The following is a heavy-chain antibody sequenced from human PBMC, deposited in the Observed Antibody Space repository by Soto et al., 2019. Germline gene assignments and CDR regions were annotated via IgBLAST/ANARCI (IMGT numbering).Heavy chain of an antibody. D-gene: IGHD2-21*02. CDR1: GGTFSSYA. J-gene: IGHJ3*02. V-gene: IGHV1-69*01. Sequence: QVQLVQSGAEVKKPGSSVKVSCKASGGTFSSYAISWVRQAPGQGLEWMGGSIPIFGTANYAQKFQGRVTITADESTSTAYMELSSLRSEDTAVYYCARETYCGGDCYTYGAFDIWGQGTMVTVSS. CDR3: ARETYCGGDCYTYGAFDI. CDR2: SIPIFGTA.